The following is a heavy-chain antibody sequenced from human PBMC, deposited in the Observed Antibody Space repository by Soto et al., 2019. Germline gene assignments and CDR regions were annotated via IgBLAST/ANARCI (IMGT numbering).Heavy chain of an antibody. CDR1: GGSFSGYY. Sequence: SETLSLTCAVYGGSFSGYYWSWIRQPPGKGLEWIGEINHSGSTNYNPSLKSRVTISVDTSKNQFSLKLSSVTAADTAVYYCARGLGAARGYYYYMDVWGKGTTVTVSS. V-gene: IGHV4-34*01. CDR2: INHSGST. D-gene: IGHD6-6*01. J-gene: IGHJ6*03. CDR3: ARGLGAARGYYYYMDV.